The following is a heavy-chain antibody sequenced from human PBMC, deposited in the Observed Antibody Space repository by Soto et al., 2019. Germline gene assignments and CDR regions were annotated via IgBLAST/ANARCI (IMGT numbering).Heavy chain of an antibody. D-gene: IGHD1-26*01. CDR1: GYTFSDYY. V-gene: IGHV1-2*04. CDR3: ARESGVASATLASYYFYIVV. Sequence: ASVKVYCKASGYTFSDYYIHWMRQAPGQGLEWMGWINPNSGGTKYAHKFQGWVTMTRDTSIKTAYMELSRLTSDDTAVYYCARESGVASATLASYYFYIVVWGKGPTVTAP. CDR2: INPNSGGT. J-gene: IGHJ6*03.